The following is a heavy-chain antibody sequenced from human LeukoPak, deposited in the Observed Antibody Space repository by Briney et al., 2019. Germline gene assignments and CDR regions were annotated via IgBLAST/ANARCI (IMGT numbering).Heavy chain of an antibody. V-gene: IGHV4-59*08. D-gene: IGHD4-23*01. Sequence: PSETLSLTCTVSGGSISGYFWSWIRQPPGKGLEWIGYIYYSGSTNYNPSLKSRVTISVDTSKNQFSLKLTSVTAADTAVYYCARTGGYGGGYWGQGTLVTVSS. CDR2: IYYSGST. J-gene: IGHJ4*02. CDR1: GGSISGYF. CDR3: ARTGGYGGGY.